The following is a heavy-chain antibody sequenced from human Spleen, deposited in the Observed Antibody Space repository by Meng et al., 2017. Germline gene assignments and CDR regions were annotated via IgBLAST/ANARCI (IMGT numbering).Heavy chain of an antibody. CDR1: GGSFSDYY. D-gene: IGHD4-11*01. CDR2: INHSGST. Sequence: VQLKPGGAGLLKPSDTLSLTCFVSGGSFSDYYWSWIRQPPGKGLEWIGEINHSGSTNYNPSLESRATISVDTSQNNLSLKLSSVTAADSAVYYCARGPTTMAHDFDYWGQGTLVTVSS. V-gene: IGHV4-34*01. J-gene: IGHJ4*02. CDR3: ARGPTTMAHDFDY.